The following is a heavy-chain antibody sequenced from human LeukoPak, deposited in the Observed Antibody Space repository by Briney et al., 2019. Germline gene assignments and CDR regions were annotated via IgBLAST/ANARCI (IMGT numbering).Heavy chain of an antibody. CDR2: IIPIFGTA. CDR3: ARVAEAFRNDGLDY. CDR1: GGTFSSYA. V-gene: IGHV1-69*13. Sequence: SVKVSFKASGGTFSSYAISWVRQAPRQGLEWMGGIIPIFGTANYAQKFQGRVTITADESTSTAYMELSSLRSEDTAVYYCARVAEAFRNDGLDYWGQGTLVTVSS. D-gene: IGHD1-1*01. J-gene: IGHJ4*02.